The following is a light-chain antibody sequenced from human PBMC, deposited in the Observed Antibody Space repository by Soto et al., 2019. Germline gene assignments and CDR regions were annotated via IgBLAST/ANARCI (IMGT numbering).Light chain of an antibody. CDR3: CSFAGGRNV. V-gene: IGLV2-23*02. CDR2: EVS. J-gene: IGLJ1*01. Sequence: QSALAQPASVSGSPGQSIIISCSGTSSDVGAYNLVSWYQQFPGKAPKLMIFEVSQRPSGVSSRFSGSKSGSTASLTISGLQAEDEADYYCCSFAGGRNVFGTGTKVTVL. CDR1: SSDVGAYNL.